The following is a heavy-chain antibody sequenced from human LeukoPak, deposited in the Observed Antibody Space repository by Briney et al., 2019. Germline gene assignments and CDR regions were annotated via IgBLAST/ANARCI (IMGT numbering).Heavy chain of an antibody. J-gene: IGHJ2*01. D-gene: IGHD2-21*02. Sequence: SVKVSCKASGFTFSSSTVQWVRQARGQRLEWLGWIIVGSGNTNYAQRFQERLTITRDMSTGTADIELSSLRSEDTAVYYCAAVNSDWYFSWYFDLWGRGTLVTVSS. CDR2: IIVGSGNT. V-gene: IGHV1-58*01. CDR3: AAVNSDWYFSWYFDL. CDR1: GFTFSSST.